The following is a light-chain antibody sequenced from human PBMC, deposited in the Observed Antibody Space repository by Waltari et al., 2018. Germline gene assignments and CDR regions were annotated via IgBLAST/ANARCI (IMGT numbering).Light chain of an antibody. CDR3: CSYAGIWV. CDR2: DVT. V-gene: IGLV2-11*01. Sequence: QSALTQPRSVSGSPGQSVTISCAGTGSDVGDFNSVSWYQQHPGKAPKLVIFDVTKRPSGVPARFSGSKSGTSASLTGSGLQAEDEADYYCCSYAGIWVFGGGTKLTVL. CDR1: GSDVGDFNS. J-gene: IGLJ3*02.